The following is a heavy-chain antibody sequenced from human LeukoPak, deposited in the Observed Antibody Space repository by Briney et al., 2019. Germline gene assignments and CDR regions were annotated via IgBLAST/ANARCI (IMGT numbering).Heavy chain of an antibody. Sequence: ASVKVSCKASGYTFTSYDINWVRQATGQGLEWMGWMNPNSGNTGYAQKFQGRVTMTRNTSISTAYMELSSLRSEDTAVCYCARLQWLGIRENWFDPWGQGTLVTVSS. CDR3: ARLQWLGIRENWFDP. CDR2: MNPNSGNT. V-gene: IGHV1-8*01. J-gene: IGHJ5*02. D-gene: IGHD6-19*01. CDR1: GYTFTSYD.